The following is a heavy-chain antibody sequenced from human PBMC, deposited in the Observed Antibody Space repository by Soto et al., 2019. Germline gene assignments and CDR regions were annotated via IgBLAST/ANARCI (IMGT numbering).Heavy chain of an antibody. Sequence: GGSLRLSCAASGFTFSSYAMSWVRQAPGKGLEWVSAISGSGGSTYYADSVKGRFTISRDNSKNTLYLQMNSLRAEDAAVYYCAKGGYCTNGVCPDSTYYGMDVWGQGTTVTVSS. J-gene: IGHJ6*02. V-gene: IGHV3-23*01. D-gene: IGHD2-8*01. CDR3: AKGGYCTNGVCPDSTYYGMDV. CDR1: GFTFSSYA. CDR2: ISGSGGST.